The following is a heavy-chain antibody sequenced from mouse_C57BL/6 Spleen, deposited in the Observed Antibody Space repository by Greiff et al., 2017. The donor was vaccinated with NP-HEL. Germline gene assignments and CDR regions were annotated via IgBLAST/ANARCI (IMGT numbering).Heavy chain of an antibody. CDR1: GYTFTSYT. J-gene: IGHJ2*01. V-gene: IGHV1-4*01. CDR3: ARGGGPITRVVDFGD. D-gene: IGHD1-1*01. CDR2: INPSSGYT. Sequence: QVQLQQSGAELARPGASVKMSCKASGYTFTSYTMHWVKQRPGQGLEWIGYINPSSGYTKYNQKFKDKATLTADKSSSTAYMQLSSLTSEDSAVYYCARGGGPITRVVDFGDWGQGTTLTVS.